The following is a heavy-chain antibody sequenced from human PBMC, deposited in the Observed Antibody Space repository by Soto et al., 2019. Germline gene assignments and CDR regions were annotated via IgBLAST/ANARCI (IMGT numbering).Heavy chain of an antibody. D-gene: IGHD2-2*01. CDR1: GGSISSGGYY. CDR3: ARGIVVVPAALHP. CDR2: IYYSGST. J-gene: IGHJ5*02. Sequence: LSLTCTVSGGSISSGGYYWSWIRQHPGKGLEWIGYIYYSGSTYYNPSLKSRVTISVDTSKNQFSLKLSSVTAADTAVYYCARGIVVVPAALHPWGQGPLVTVSS. V-gene: IGHV4-31*03.